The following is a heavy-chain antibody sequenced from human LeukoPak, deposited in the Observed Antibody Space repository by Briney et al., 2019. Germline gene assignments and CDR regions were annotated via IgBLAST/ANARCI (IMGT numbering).Heavy chain of an antibody. CDR3: VSFYETH. CDR2: INSDGSWT. V-gene: IGHV3-74*01. CDR1: GNYW. Sequence: GGSLRLSCAASGNYWMHWVRQAPGKGLVWVSHINSDGSWTSYADSVKGRFTISKDNAKNTVYLQMNSLRAEDTAVYYCVSFYETHWGRGTLVTVSS. J-gene: IGHJ4*02. D-gene: IGHD2/OR15-2a*01.